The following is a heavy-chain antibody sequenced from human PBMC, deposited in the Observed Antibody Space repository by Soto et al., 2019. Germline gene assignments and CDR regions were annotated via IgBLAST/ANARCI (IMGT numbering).Heavy chain of an antibody. V-gene: IGHV1-69*13. CDR2: IIPVFPTP. CDR1: GGTFSSYA. J-gene: IGHJ6*02. Sequence: GASVKVSCKASGGTFSSYAVSWVRQAPGQGVEWLGGIIPVFPTPKYAHKFQGRLTITADESTSTAYMELSSLRSEDTAVYYCAREGYSYGLGLGAIAYYYGMDAWGQGTTVTVSS. CDR3: AREGYSYGLGLGAIAYYYGMDA. D-gene: IGHD5-18*01.